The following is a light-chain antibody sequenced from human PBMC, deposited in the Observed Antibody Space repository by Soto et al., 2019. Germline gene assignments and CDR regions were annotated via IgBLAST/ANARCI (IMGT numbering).Light chain of an antibody. J-gene: IGKJ5*01. CDR3: QQYGSSPIT. V-gene: IGKV3-20*01. CDR1: QSVSSSY. CDR2: GAS. Sequence: EIVLTQSPGTLSLSPGERATLSCRASQSVSSSYLAWYQQKPGQAPRLLIYGASTRATGIPDRFSGSGSETDFTLTISRLEPGDFAVYYCQQYGSSPITFGQGTRLEIK.